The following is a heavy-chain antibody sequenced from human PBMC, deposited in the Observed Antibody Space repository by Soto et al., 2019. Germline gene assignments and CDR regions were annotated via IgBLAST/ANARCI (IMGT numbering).Heavy chain of an antibody. CDR2: IKSKTDGGTT. CDR3: TTLYFDWLSALDY. D-gene: IGHD3-9*01. CDR1: GFTFSSYA. Sequence: GGSLRLSCAASGFTFSSYAMTWVRQAPGKGLEWVGRIKSKTDGGTTDYAAPVKGRFTISRDDSKNTLYLQMNSLKTEDTAVYYCTTLYFDWLSALDYWGQGTLVTVSS. V-gene: IGHV3-15*07. J-gene: IGHJ4*02.